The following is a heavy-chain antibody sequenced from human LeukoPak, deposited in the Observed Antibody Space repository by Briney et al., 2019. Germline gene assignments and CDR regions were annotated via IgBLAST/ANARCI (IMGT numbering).Heavy chain of an antibody. J-gene: IGHJ4*02. D-gene: IGHD4-11*01. CDR2: IWSDGTNQ. CDR3: AKDAQRGFDYSNSLEY. CDR1: QFRFPFSHYG. V-gene: IGHV3-33*06. Sequence: GGSLRLSCVASQFRFPFSHYGMHRVRQAPGRGLEWVAVIWSDGTNQYYADSVRGRFPISRDNSQNTVYLQMNSLRVEDTAVYFCAKDAQRGFDYSNSLEYWGQGTLVTVSS.